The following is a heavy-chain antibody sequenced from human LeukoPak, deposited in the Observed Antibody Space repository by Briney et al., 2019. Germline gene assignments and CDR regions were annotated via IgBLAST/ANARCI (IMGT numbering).Heavy chain of an antibody. D-gene: IGHD1-26*01. J-gene: IGHJ3*02. CDR2: IYPGDSDS. CDR3: ARVRSGDYSEDAFDI. Sequence: GESLKISFKASGYSFTTHWIGWVRQMPGKGLDWMGIIYPGDSDSRYSASFQGQVTISADKSIRTAYLQWSSLKASDTAMYYCARVRSGDYSEDAFDIWGQGTMVTVSS. CDR1: GYSFTTHW. V-gene: IGHV5-51*01.